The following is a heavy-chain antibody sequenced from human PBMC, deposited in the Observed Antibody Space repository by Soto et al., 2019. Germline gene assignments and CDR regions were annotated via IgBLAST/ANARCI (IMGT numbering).Heavy chain of an antibody. V-gene: IGHV1-69*13. CDR2: IIPIFGTA. D-gene: IGHD3-9*01. CDR1: GGTFSSYA. Sequence: SVKVSCKASGGTFSSYAISWVRQAPGQGLEWMGGIIPIFGTANYAQKFQGRVTITADESTSTAYMELSSLRSEDTAVYYCARSLTYYDILTGPIDYWGQGTLVTVSS. J-gene: IGHJ4*02. CDR3: ARSLTYYDILTGPIDY.